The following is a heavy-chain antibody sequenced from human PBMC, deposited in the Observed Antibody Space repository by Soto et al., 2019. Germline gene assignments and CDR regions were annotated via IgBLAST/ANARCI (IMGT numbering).Heavy chain of an antibody. CDR2: ISRSSTGI. J-gene: IGHJ6*02. D-gene: IGHD3-10*01. V-gene: IGHV3-48*02. Sequence: EVQLVESGGVLVQPGGSRRLSCAASGFTFSLYRIIGFREAPGKGLEWVSYISRSSTGIHYADKVKGRCTISRDDATNSKTLQMKGLRDGDTAVYYCARAVTWGLDVWGQGTTVSISS. CDR1: GFTFSLYR. CDR3: ARAVTWGLDV.